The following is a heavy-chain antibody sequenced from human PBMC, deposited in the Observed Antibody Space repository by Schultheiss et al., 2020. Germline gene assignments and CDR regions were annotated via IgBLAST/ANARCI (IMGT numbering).Heavy chain of an antibody. CDR3: ARGRGYSYGYKAGFDY. D-gene: IGHD5-18*01. CDR1: GGSFSGYY. V-gene: IGHV4-34*01. CDR2: INHSGST. Sequence: SETLSLTCAVYGGSFSGYYWSWIRQPPGKGLEWIGEINHSGSTNHNPSLKSRVTISVDTSKNQFSLKLSSVTAADTAVYYCARGRGYSYGYKAGFDYWGQGTLVTVSS. J-gene: IGHJ4*02.